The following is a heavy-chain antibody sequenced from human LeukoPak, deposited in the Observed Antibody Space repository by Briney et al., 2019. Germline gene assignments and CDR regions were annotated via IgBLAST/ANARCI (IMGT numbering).Heavy chain of an antibody. CDR2: FDPEDGET. CDR3: ATGQSYYDTPDY. CDR1: GYTLTELS. Sequence: ASVKVSCKVSGYTLTELSMHWVRQAPGKGFEWMGGFDPEDGETIYAQKFQGRVTMTEDTSTDTAYMELSSLRSEDTAVYYCATGQSYYDTPDYWGQGTLVTVSS. J-gene: IGHJ4*02. V-gene: IGHV1-24*01. D-gene: IGHD3-22*01.